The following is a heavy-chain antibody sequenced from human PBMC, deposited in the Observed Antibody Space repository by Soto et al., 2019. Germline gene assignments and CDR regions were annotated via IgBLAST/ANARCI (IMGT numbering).Heavy chain of an antibody. V-gene: IGHV4-61*05. D-gene: IGHD2-8*01. CDR2: ISYHGST. CDR1: GHTISSSSYC. J-gene: IGHJ6*03. Sequence: SVTLSLTCTVSGHTISSSSYCWGRIHQPPGRGLEWIGYISYHGSTNYNPSHQSRVTISPDTSNNQISLTLTSVTAADTAVYYCPRAVLTAGDYYYYMDVWGKGTPDTVSS. CDR3: PRAVLTAGDYYYYMDV.